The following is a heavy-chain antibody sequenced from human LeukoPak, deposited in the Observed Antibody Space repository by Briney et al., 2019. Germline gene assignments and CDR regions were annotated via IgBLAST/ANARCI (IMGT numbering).Heavy chain of an antibody. V-gene: IGHV3-30*03. CDR1: GFTFSSYG. CDR2: ISYDGSNK. Sequence: PGRSLRLSCAASGFTFSSYGMHWVRQAPGKGLEWVAVISYDGSNKYYADSVKGRFTISRDNSKNTLYLQMNSLRAEDTAVYYCARDSSSWQDFDYWGQGTLVTVSS. CDR3: ARDSSSWQDFDY. D-gene: IGHD6-13*01. J-gene: IGHJ4*02.